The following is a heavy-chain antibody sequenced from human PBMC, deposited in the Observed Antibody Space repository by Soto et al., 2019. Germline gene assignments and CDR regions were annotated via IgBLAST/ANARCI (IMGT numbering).Heavy chain of an antibody. CDR3: ARDLETWFGDRAYNWFDP. CDR1: GGSISNSKW. Sequence: QVQLQESGPGLVKPSGTLSLTCAVSGGSISNSKWWSWVRQPPGKGLEWIGEIYHSGSTNYNPSLTRRVTISVDKSKNQFSLKRSSVTAADTAVYYCARDLETWFGDRAYNWFDPWGQGTLVTVSS. D-gene: IGHD3-10*01. CDR2: IYHSGST. V-gene: IGHV4-4*02. J-gene: IGHJ5*02.